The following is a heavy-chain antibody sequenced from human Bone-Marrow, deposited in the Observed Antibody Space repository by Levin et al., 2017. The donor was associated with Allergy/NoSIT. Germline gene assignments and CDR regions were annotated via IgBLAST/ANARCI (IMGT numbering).Heavy chain of an antibody. CDR2: ISLSGTI. CDR1: GFTFSSYS. V-gene: IGHV3-48*01. D-gene: IGHD2-2*01. Sequence: QPGGSLRLSCAASGFTFSSYSMNWVRQAPGTGLEWVSYISLSGTIYYTDSVKGRFTISRDNAKNSLDLQMNSLRAEDTAVYYCARASSTSKYYFQYWGQGTLVTVSS. CDR3: ARASSTSKYYFQY. J-gene: IGHJ4*02.